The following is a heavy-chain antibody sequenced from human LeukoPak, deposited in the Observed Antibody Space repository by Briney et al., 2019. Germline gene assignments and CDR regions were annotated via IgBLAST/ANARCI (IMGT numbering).Heavy chain of an antibody. CDR3: ARRALNGYYYYGMDV. CDR2: IIPIFGTA. D-gene: IGHD4-17*01. J-gene: IGHJ6*02. V-gene: IGHV1-69*13. Sequence: SVKVSCKASGGTFSSYAISWVRQAPGQGLEWMGGIIPIFGTANYAQKFQGRVTITADESTSTAYMELSSLRSEDTAVYYCARRALNGYYYYGMDVWGQGTTVTVSS. CDR1: GGTFSSYA.